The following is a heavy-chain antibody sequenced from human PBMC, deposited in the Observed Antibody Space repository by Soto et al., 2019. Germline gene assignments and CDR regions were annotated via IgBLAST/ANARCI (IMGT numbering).Heavy chain of an antibody. CDR1: GGSISSGAYY. CDR2: IYKSGST. J-gene: IGHJ5*02. Sequence: TLSLTCTVSGGSISSGAYYWSWIRQLPGQGLEWIGYIYKSGSTYYNPSLKSRVTMSVDTSRNQFSLKLSSVTAADTAVYYCARGGDVVATIDNWFDPWGQGTLVT. V-gene: IGHV4-31*03. CDR3: ARGGDVVATIDNWFDP. D-gene: IGHD5-12*01.